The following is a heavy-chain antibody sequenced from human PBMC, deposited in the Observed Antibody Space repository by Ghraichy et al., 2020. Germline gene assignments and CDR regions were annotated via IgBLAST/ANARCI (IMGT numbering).Heavy chain of an antibody. CDR1: GFTFSSYA. J-gene: IGHJ4*02. V-gene: IGHV3-23*01. CDR3: AKDPRSSAVDY. Sequence: GGSLRLSCAASGFTFSSYAMSWVRQAPGKGLEWVSAFSGSGGTTYYADSVKGRFTISRDNSKNTLYMQVNSLRAEDTAVYYCAKDPRSSAVDYWGQGTLVTVSS. CDR2: FSGSGGTT.